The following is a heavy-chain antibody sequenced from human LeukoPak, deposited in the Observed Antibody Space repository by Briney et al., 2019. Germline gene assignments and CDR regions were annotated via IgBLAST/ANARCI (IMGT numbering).Heavy chain of an antibody. V-gene: IGHV3-30*02. CDR1: GFAFSSYG. CDR2: IRYDGSIR. J-gene: IGHJ4*02. Sequence: GGSLRLSCAASGFAFSSYGMHWVRQAPGKGLEWVTFIRYDGSIRYYADSVKGRFTISRDNSKNTLYLQMNSLKAEDTAVYYCAKIANTGATDYWGQGTLVTVS. D-gene: IGHD2-8*02. CDR3: AKIANTGATDY.